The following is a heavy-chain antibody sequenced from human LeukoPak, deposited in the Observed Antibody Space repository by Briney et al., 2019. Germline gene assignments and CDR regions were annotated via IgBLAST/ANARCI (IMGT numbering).Heavy chain of an antibody. Sequence: GGSLRLSCAASGFTFSIYAMNWVRQAPGKGLEWVSSISGSGDTTWYADSVKGRFTISRDNSKNTLYLQMNSLRAEDTAVYSCATTIISDFDYWGQGTLVTVFS. CDR1: GFTFSIYA. CDR2: ISGSGDTT. D-gene: IGHD3-10*01. J-gene: IGHJ4*02. CDR3: ATTIISDFDY. V-gene: IGHV3-23*01.